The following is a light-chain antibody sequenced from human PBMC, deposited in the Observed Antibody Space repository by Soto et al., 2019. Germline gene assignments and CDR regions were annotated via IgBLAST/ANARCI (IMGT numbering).Light chain of an antibody. V-gene: IGKV1-5*01. CDR1: QSISNW. CDR3: QQYNSFWT. J-gene: IGKJ1*01. Sequence: DIQMTQSPSTLSASVGDRVTITCRASQSISNWLAWYQQKPGKAPRLLTYDASYLERGVPSRFSGSGSGTEFTLTISDLQPDDLATYYCQQYNSFWTFGQGTKVEI. CDR2: DAS.